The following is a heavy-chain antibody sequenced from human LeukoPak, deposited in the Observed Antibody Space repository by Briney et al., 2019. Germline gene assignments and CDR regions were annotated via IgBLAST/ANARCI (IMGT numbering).Heavy chain of an antibody. D-gene: IGHD5-18*01. CDR3: ARSVLGYSYGLHIDY. V-gene: IGHV4-59*01. J-gene: IGHJ4*02. Sequence: SETLTLTCTVSGGSISSYYWSWIRQSPGEGLEWIGYIHYRGSTNYNPSLKSRVTISVDTSKDQFSLKLSSLTAADTAVYYCARSVLGYSYGLHIDYWGQGTLVTVSS. CDR2: IHYRGST. CDR1: GGSISSYY.